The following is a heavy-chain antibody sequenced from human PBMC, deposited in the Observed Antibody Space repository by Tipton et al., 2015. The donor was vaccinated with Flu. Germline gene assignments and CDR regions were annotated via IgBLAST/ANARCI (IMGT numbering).Heavy chain of an antibody. V-gene: IGHV4-4*07. J-gene: IGHJ4*02. Sequence: GLVKPSETLSLTCTVSGDSNSSYYWSWIRQPAGKGLEWIGRIYTSGSTNYNASLKSRVTMSVDTSKNQFSLKLSSVTVADTAVYYCARDYLLGDLSFFDNWGQGTLVTVSS. CDR2: IYTSGST. D-gene: IGHD3-16*02. CDR1: GDSNSSYY. CDR3: ARDYLLGDLSFFDN.